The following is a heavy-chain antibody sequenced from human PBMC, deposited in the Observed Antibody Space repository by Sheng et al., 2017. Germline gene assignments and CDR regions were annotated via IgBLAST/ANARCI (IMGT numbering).Heavy chain of an antibody. CDR2: IIPILGIA. V-gene: IGHV1-69*04. D-gene: IGHD4-4*01. CDR3: ARDQGHDYSNQRYAFDI. CDR1: GGTFSSYA. J-gene: IGHJ3*02. Sequence: QVQLVQSGAEVKKPGSSVKVSCKASGGTFSSYAISWVRQAPGQGLEWMGGIIPILGIANYAQKFQGRVTITADKSTSTAYMELSSLRSEDTAVYYCARDQGHDYSNQRYAFDIWGQGTMVTVSS.